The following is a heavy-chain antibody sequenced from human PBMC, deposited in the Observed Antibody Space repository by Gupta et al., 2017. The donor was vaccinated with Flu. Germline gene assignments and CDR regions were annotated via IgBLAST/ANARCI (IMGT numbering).Heavy chain of an antibody. Sequence: EVQLVESGGGLVQPGGSLRLSCAASGFTFSSYEMNWVRQAPGKGLEWVSYISSSGSTIYYADSVKGRFTISRDNAKNSLYLQMNSLRAEDTAVYYCARGGGISRYCSGGSCPRGKDIDYWGQGTLVTVSS. CDR1: GFTFSSYE. CDR2: ISSSGSTI. CDR3: ARGGGISRYCSGGSCPRGKDIDY. V-gene: IGHV3-48*03. D-gene: IGHD2-15*01. J-gene: IGHJ4*02.